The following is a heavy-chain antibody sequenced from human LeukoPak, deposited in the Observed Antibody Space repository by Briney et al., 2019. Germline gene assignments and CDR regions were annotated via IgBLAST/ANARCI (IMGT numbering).Heavy chain of an antibody. CDR1: GYSFTSYG. J-gene: IGHJ4*02. CDR2: ISGYNGNT. D-gene: IGHD3-3*01. CDR3: VRDVLLGSITIFGVDQMGDY. V-gene: IGHV1-18*01. Sequence: ASVKVSCKASGYSFTSYGISWVRQAPGQGLKWMGWISGYNGNTNYAQKVQGRVSMTTDTSTNTAYMELRGLRSDDTAVYYCVRDVLLGSITIFGVDQMGDYWGQGTLVTVSS.